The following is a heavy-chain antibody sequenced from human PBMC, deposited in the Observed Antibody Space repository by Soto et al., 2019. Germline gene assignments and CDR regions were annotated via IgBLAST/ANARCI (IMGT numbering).Heavy chain of an antibody. CDR3: AKDLSGEGAFDI. V-gene: IGHV3-23*01. D-gene: IGHD3-10*01. CDR2: ISGSGGST. Sequence: GSLRLSCAASGFTFSSYAMSWVRQAPGKGLEWVSAISGSGGSTYYADSVKGRFTISRDNSKNTLYLQMNSLRAEDTAVYYCAKDLSGEGAFDIWGQGTMVTVSS. CDR1: GFTFSSYA. J-gene: IGHJ3*02.